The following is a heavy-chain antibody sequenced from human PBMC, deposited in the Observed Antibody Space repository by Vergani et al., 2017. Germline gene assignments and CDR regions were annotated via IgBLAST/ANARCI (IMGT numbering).Heavy chain of an antibody. CDR1: GFSLSTSGVG. CDR2: IYWDDDK. D-gene: IGHD3-10*01. J-gene: IGHJ5*02. Sequence: QITLKESGPTLVKPTQTLTLTCTFSGFSLSTSGVGVGWIRQPPGKALEWLALIYWDDDKRYSPSLKSRLTTTKDTSKNQVVLTMTNMDPVDTATYSCAHTLYYYGSGTHGTFPYNWFDPWGQGTLVTVSS. V-gene: IGHV2-5*02. CDR3: AHTLYYYGSGTHGTFPYNWFDP.